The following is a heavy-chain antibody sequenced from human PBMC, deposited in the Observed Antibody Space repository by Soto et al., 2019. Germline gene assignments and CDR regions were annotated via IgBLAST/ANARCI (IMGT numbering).Heavy chain of an antibody. CDR3: ASEVRGVLDV. D-gene: IGHD3-10*01. CDR1: GGSISSGGYY. CDR2: IYYSGST. J-gene: IGHJ6*02. Sequence: SETLSLTCTVSGGSISSGGYYWSWIRQHPGKGLEWIGYIYYSGSTNYNPSLKSRVIISVDKSKRQFSLKLNSVTAADTAVYFCASEVRGVLDVWGHGTTVTLSS. V-gene: IGHV4-31*03.